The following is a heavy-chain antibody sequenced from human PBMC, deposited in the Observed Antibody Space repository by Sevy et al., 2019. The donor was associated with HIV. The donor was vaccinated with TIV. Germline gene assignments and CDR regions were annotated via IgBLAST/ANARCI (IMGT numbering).Heavy chain of an antibody. CDR1: GFTFSDFW. CDR3: ARRYFDL. V-gene: IGHV3-7*01. CDR2: IRQDGNEI. J-gene: IGHJ4*02. Sequence: GGSLRLSCKASGFTFSDFWMQWVRQAPGKGLEWVANIRQDGNEIYYVDSVKGRFTISRDNAKNALYLQMDGLRAEDTAVDYCARRYFDLWGQGTLVTVSS.